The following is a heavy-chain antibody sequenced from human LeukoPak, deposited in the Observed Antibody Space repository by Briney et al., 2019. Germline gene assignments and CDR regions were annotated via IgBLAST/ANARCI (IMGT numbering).Heavy chain of an antibody. CDR3: ARFRGMTTVTTRAWFDP. D-gene: IGHD4-17*01. CDR1: GGSISSYY. CDR2: IYYSGST. J-gene: IGHJ5*02. Sequence: PSETLSLTCTVSGGSISSYYWSWIRQPPGKGLEWIGYIYYSGSTNYNPSLKSRVTISVDTSKNQFSLKLSSVTAADTAVYYCARFRGMTTVTTRAWFDPWGQGTLVTVSS. V-gene: IGHV4-59*01.